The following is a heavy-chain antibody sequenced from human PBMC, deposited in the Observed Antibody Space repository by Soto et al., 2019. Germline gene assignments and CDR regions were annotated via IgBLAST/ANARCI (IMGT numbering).Heavy chain of an antibody. J-gene: IGHJ4*02. CDR1: GFTFSSYW. CDR2: IKQDGSEK. V-gene: IGHV3-7*01. CDR3: ARAGDGYDILTGYQPDY. D-gene: IGHD3-9*01. Sequence: EVQLVESGGGLVQPGGSLRLSCAASGFTFSSYWMSWVRQAPGKGLEWVANIKQDGSEKYYVDSVKGRFTISRDNAKNSLYLQMNSLRAEDTAVYYCARAGDGYDILTGYQPDYWGQGTLVTVSS.